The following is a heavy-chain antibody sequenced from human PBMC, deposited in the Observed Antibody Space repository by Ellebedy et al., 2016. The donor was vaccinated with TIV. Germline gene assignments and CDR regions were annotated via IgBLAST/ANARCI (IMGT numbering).Heavy chain of an antibody. CDR2: IWYDGSNK. D-gene: IGHD3-3*01. CDR1: GFTFSSYG. Sequence: GESLKISCAASGFTFSSYGMHWVRQAPGKGLEWVAVIWYDGSNKYYADSVKGRFTISRDNSKNTLYLQMNSLRAEDTAVYYCARDKGDFWSGYYTGYNWFDPWGQGTLVTVS. CDR3: ARDKGDFWSGYYTGYNWFDP. J-gene: IGHJ5*02. V-gene: IGHV3-33*08.